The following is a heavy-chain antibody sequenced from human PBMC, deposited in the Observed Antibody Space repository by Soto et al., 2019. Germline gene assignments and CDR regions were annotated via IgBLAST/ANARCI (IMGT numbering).Heavy chain of an antibody. CDR1: GYTFTGYY. Sequence: GASVKVSCKASGYTFTGYYMHWVRQAPGQGLEWMGWISAYNGNTNYAQKLQGRVTMTTDTSTSTAYMELRSLRSDDTAVYYCARGRRYSSGWYFDYWGQGTLVTVSS. D-gene: IGHD6-19*01. CDR2: ISAYNGNT. J-gene: IGHJ4*02. CDR3: ARGRRYSSGWYFDY. V-gene: IGHV1-18*04.